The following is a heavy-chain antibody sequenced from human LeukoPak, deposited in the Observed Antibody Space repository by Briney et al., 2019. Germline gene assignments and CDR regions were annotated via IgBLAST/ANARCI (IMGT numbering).Heavy chain of an antibody. CDR1: GFTFASYA. J-gene: IGHJ4*02. D-gene: IGHD3-22*01. Sequence: PGGSLRLSCAASGFTFASYAMTWVRQAPGKGLEWVSAIGVSGGSTYYADSVKGRFTISRDNSKNTFYLQMNSLRAEDTAVYYCAKARVYYYEFDYWGQGTLVTVSS. CDR2: IGVSGGST. V-gene: IGHV3-23*01. CDR3: AKARVYYYEFDY.